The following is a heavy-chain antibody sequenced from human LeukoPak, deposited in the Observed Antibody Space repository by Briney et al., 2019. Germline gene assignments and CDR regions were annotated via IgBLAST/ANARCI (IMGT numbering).Heavy chain of an antibody. CDR3: ARGPWGRVVPAAPWEYYYYYYMDV. CDR1: GYSISSGYY. J-gene: IGHJ6*03. CDR2: IYYSGST. V-gene: IGHV4-38-2*02. D-gene: IGHD2-2*01. Sequence: SETLSLTCIVSGYSISSGYYWGWIRQPPGKGLEWIGSIYYSGSTYYNPSLKSRVTISVDTSKNQFSLKLSSVTAADTAVYYCARGPWGRVVPAAPWEYYYYYYMDVWGKGTTVTVSS.